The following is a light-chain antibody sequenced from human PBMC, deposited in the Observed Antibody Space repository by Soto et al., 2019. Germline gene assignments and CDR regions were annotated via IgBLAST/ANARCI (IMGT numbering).Light chain of an antibody. CDR1: QSISSY. V-gene: IGKV1-39*01. CDR3: QQSYSTPPA. CDR2: AAS. Sequence: DIQMTQSPSSLSASVGDRVTITCRASQSISSYLNWYQQKPGKAPKLLIYAASSLQSGVPSRFSGSGSGTDCTLTISSLQPEDFATYYCQQSYSTPPAFGQGTKVEL. J-gene: IGKJ1*01.